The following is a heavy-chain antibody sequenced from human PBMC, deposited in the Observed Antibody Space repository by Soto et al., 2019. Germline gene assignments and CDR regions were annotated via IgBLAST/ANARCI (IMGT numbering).Heavy chain of an antibody. CDR3: ARGWGYCSGGSCYKDYYYYMDV. CDR2: INHSGST. CDR1: GGSFSGYY. J-gene: IGHJ6*03. Sequence: QVQLQQWGAGLLKPSETLSLTCAVYGGSFSGYYWSWIRQPPGKGLEWIGEINHSGSTNYNPSLTSRVTISVDTSKNQLSLELRSVTAAVTAVYYCARGWGYCSGGSCYKDYYYYMDVWGKGTTVNVSS. D-gene: IGHD2-15*01. V-gene: IGHV4-34*01.